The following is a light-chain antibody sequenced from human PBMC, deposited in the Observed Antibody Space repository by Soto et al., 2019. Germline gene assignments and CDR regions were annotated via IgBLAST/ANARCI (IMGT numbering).Light chain of an antibody. Sequence: DIQMTQSPYSLSSSVGDRVTITCRASQSISSYLNWYQQKPGKAPTLLIYDASSVESGVPSRFSGSGSGTDFTLTISSLQPEDFATYYCQQSYSTPITFGGGTKVEIK. CDR3: QQSYSTPIT. CDR1: QSISSY. J-gene: IGKJ4*01. CDR2: DAS. V-gene: IGKV1-39*01.